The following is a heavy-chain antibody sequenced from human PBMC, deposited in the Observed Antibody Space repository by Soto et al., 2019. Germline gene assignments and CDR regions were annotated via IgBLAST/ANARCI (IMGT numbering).Heavy chain of an antibody. V-gene: IGHV3-7*05. CDR3: GRDGDV. CDR1: GITISTYW. CDR2: IKPDGSEK. Sequence: EVQLVESGGGLVQPGGSLRLSCAASGITISTYWMSWVRQAPGKGLEWVANIKPDGSEKYYVDSVKGRFTISRDDVKNSLYLQRNSLRAEDRAVYYCGRDGDVWGQGTTVTVSS. J-gene: IGHJ6*02.